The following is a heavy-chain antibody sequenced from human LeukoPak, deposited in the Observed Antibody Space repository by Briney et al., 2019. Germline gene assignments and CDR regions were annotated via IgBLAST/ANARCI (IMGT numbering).Heavy chain of an antibody. Sequence: PGGSLRLSCAASGFTFSSYSMDWVRQAPGKGLEWVSSISSSSSYIYYADSVKGRFTISRDNAKNSLYLQMNSLRAEDTAAYYCARVPTILDNYLDYWGQGTLVTVSS. J-gene: IGHJ4*02. CDR3: ARVPTILDNYLDY. CDR1: GFTFSSYS. V-gene: IGHV3-21*01. CDR2: ISSSSSYI. D-gene: IGHD1-26*01.